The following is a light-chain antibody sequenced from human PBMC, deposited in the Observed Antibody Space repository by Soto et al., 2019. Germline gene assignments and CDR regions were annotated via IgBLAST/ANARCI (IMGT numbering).Light chain of an antibody. CDR3: MQTAHWPYT. V-gene: IGKV2-30*01. Sequence: DVVMTPYPLSLPVTLGQSASISCTSSQSIVYADGNTYLNWLQQRPGQSPRRLIYKVFNRDSGVPDRFSGSASGSEFTLTISRVKAEDIGVYYCMQTAHWPYTFCRGTMVDIK. CDR2: KVF. J-gene: IGKJ2*01. CDR1: QSIVYADGNTY.